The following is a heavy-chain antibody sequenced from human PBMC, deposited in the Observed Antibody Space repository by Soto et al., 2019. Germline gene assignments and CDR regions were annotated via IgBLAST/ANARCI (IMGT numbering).Heavy chain of an antibody. CDR2: IYQSGSA. J-gene: IGHJ6*02. V-gene: IGHV4-30-2*06. CDR1: GGAITSGGYS. Sequence: PSETLALPCAVSGGAITSGGYSWSWIRQSPGQGLEWIGYIYQSGSAFYNPSLKTRATILVGRSKNQFSLNLTSVTAADAAVYYCARAFYGVDRWGQGTTVIVSS. CDR3: ARAFYGVDR.